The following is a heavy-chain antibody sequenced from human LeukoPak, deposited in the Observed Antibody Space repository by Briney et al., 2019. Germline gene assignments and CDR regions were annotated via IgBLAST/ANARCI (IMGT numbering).Heavy chain of an antibody. CDR2: INHSGST. J-gene: IGHJ4*02. CDR3: ARVRRGIAAAGNDY. Sequence: SETLSLTCAVYGGSFSGYYWSWIRQPPGKGLEWIGEINHSGSTNYNPSLKSRVTISADTSKNQFSLKLSSVTAADTAVYYCARVRRGIAAAGNDYWGQGTLVTVSS. V-gene: IGHV4-34*01. CDR1: GGSFSGYY. D-gene: IGHD6-13*01.